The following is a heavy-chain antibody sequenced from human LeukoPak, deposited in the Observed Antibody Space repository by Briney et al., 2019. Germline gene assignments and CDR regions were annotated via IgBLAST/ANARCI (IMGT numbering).Heavy chain of an antibody. CDR1: GITLSNYG. J-gene: IGHJ4*02. Sequence: PGGSLRLSCAVSGITLSNYGMSWVRKAPEKGLEWVAGISDRGSRTNYADSVKGRFTISTDHPKNTLYLQMNSLRAEDTAVYFCAKRGVVIRVILVGFHKEAYYFDSWGQGALVTVSS. V-gene: IGHV3-23*01. D-gene: IGHD3-22*01. CDR2: ISDRGSRT. CDR3: AKRGVVIRVILVGFHKEAYYFDS.